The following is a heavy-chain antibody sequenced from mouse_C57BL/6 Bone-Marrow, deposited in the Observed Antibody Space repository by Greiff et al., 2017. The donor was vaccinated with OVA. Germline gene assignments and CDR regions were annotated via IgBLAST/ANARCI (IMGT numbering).Heavy chain of an antibody. CDR3: ARVLGKDYYYMDY. CDR1: GYTFTGYW. J-gene: IGHJ4*01. D-gene: IGHD4-1*01. CDR2: IYPGSGST. Sequence: QVQLQQSGAELMKPGASVKLSCKATGYTFTGYWIEWVKQRPGQGLEWIGEIYPGSGSTNYNEKFKGKATFTADTSSTTAYMQLSSLTTEDSAVDYCARVLGKDYYYMDYWGQGTSVTVSS. V-gene: IGHV1-9*01.